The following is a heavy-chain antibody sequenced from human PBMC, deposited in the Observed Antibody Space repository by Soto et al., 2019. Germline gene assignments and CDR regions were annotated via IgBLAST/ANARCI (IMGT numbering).Heavy chain of an antibody. D-gene: IGHD6-19*01. Sequence: ASVEASCKAPGYPFTSYAMHWVRQAPGQRLEWMGWINAGNGNTKYSQKFQGRVTITRDTSASTAYMELSSLRSEDTAVYYCASGEQWLGSDYYYYGMDVWGQGTTVTVSS. CDR1: GYPFTSYA. J-gene: IGHJ6*02. CDR2: INAGNGNT. V-gene: IGHV1-3*01. CDR3: ASGEQWLGSDYYYYGMDV.